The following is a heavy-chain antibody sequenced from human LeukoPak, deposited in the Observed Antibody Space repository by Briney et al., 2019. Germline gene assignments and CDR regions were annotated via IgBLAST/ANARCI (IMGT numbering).Heavy chain of an antibody. V-gene: IGHV4-59*01. CDR1: GGSISSYY. J-gene: IGHJ4*02. D-gene: IGHD3-3*01. CDR3: ARAGSMFGVVVFDY. CDR2: IYYSGST. Sequence: NPSETLSLTXTVSGGSISSYYWSWIWQPPGKGLEWIGYIYYSGSTDYNPSLKSRVTISVDTSKNQFSLKLSSVTAADTAVYYCARAGSMFGVVVFDYWGQGTLVTVSS.